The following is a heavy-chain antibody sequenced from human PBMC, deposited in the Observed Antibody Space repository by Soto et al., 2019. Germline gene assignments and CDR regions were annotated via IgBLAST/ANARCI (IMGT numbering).Heavy chain of an antibody. CDR3: AKYSSGWSVGYYYGMDV. Sequence: GGSLRLSCAAPGFTFSSYGMHWVRQAPGKGLEWVAVISYDGSNKYYADSVKGRFTISRDNSKNTLYLQMNSLRAEDTAVYYCAKYSSGWSVGYYYGMDVWGQGTTVTVSS. J-gene: IGHJ6*02. V-gene: IGHV3-30*18. CDR1: GFTFSSYG. D-gene: IGHD6-19*01. CDR2: ISYDGSNK.